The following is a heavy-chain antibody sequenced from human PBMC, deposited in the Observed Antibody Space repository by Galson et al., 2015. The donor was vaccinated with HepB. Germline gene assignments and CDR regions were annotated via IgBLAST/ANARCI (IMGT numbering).Heavy chain of an antibody. Sequence: SVKVSCKASGGTFSSYAISWVRQAPGQGLEWMGGIIPIFGTANYAQKFQGRVTITADESTSTAYMELSSLRSEDTAVYYCAREATSLYGDYVFFDYWGQGTLVTVSS. D-gene: IGHD4-17*01. J-gene: IGHJ4*02. CDR3: AREATSLYGDYVFFDY. CDR1: GGTFSSYA. V-gene: IGHV1-69*13. CDR2: IIPIFGTA.